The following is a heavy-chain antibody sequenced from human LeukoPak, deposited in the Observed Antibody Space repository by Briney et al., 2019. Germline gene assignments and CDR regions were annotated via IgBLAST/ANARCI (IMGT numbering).Heavy chain of an antibody. Sequence: GGSLRLSCAASGFTFSNHGMHWVRQAPGKGPEWVALIWYDGSNKYYGDSVKGRFTISRDNSKNTVYLQMNSLRAEDTGVYYCAKAPYYDILTGYYLSWGQGTLVTVSS. CDR3: AKAPYYDILTGYYLS. V-gene: IGHV3-33*06. CDR1: GFTFSNHG. CDR2: IWYDGSNK. J-gene: IGHJ4*02. D-gene: IGHD3-9*01.